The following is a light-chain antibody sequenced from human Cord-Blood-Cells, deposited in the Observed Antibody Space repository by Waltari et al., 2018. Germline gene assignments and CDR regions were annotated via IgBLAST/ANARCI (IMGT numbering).Light chain of an antibody. V-gene: IGLV2-23*01. CDR1: RSDVGRYNL. CDR3: CSYAGSSTWV. CDR2: EGS. Sequence: QSALTQPASVSGSPGQSITISCTGTRSDVGRYNLVSWYQQRPGKAPKLMIYEGSKRPSGVSNRFSGSKSGNTASLTISGLQAEDEADYYCCSYAGSSTWVFGGGTKLTVL. J-gene: IGLJ3*02.